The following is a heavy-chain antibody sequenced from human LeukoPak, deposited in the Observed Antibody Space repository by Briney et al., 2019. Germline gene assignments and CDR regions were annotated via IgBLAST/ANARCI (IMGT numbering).Heavy chain of an antibody. CDR2: ISWNSGSI. J-gene: IGHJ4*02. Sequence: HTGRSLRLSCAASGFTFDDYAMHWVRQAPGKGLEWVSGISWNSGSIGYADSVKGRFTISRDNSKNTLYLQMNSLGAEDTAVYYCARRAGAYSHPYDYWGQGTLVTVSS. CDR3: ARRAGAYSHPYDY. D-gene: IGHD4/OR15-4a*01. CDR1: GFTFDDYA. V-gene: IGHV3-9*01.